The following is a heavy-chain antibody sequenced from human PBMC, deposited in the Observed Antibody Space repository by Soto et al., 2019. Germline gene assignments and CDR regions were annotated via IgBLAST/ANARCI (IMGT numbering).Heavy chain of an antibody. Sequence: SETLSLTCAVSGGSISSSNWWIWVRQPPGKGLEWIGEIYHSGSTNYNPSLKSRVTMSVDKSKNKFSLKLSSVTAADTAVYYCARINNYGAGGMDVWGQGTTVTVS. CDR1: GGSISSSNW. D-gene: IGHD4-17*01. CDR3: ARINNYGAGGMDV. J-gene: IGHJ6*02. V-gene: IGHV4-4*02. CDR2: IYHSGST.